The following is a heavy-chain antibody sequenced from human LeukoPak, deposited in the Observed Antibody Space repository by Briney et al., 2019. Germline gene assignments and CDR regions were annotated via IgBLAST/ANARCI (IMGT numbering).Heavy chain of an antibody. V-gene: IGHV4-39*01. CDR2: IYYSGST. CDR1: GGSISRSSSY. J-gene: IGHJ5*02. Sequence: SETLSLTCTVSGGSISRSSSYWGWIRQPPGKGLEWNGSIYYSGSTYYNPSLKSRVTISVDTSKNQFSLKLSSVTAADTAVYYCARRNNWFDPWGQGTLVTVSS. CDR3: ARRNNWFDP.